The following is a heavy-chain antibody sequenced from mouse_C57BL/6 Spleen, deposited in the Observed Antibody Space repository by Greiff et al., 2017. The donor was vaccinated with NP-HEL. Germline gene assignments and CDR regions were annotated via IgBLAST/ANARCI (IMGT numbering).Heavy chain of an antibody. Sequence: QVQLKESGPGLVQPSQSLSITCTVSGFSLTSYGVHWVRQSPGKGLEWLGVIWSGGSTDYNAAFISRLGISKDNSKSQVFFKMNNLQADDTARYYCARSDYGYDGIWAMDYWGQGTSVTVSS. V-gene: IGHV2-2*01. J-gene: IGHJ4*01. CDR1: GFSLTSYG. D-gene: IGHD2-2*01. CDR3: ARSDYGYDGIWAMDY. CDR2: IWSGGST.